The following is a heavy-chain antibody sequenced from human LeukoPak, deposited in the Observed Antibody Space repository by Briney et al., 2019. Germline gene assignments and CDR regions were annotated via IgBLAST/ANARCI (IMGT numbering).Heavy chain of an antibody. CDR1: GGSISSYY. CDR3: AGRRRYCSSTSCYNGWFGP. V-gene: IGHV4-59*01. D-gene: IGHD2-2*02. Sequence: SETLSLTCTVSGGSISSYYWSWIRQPPGKGLEWIGYIYYSGSTNYNPSLKSRVTISVDTSKNQFSLKLSSVTAADTAVYYCAGRRRYCSSTSCYNGWFGPWGQGTLVTVSS. CDR2: IYYSGST. J-gene: IGHJ5*02.